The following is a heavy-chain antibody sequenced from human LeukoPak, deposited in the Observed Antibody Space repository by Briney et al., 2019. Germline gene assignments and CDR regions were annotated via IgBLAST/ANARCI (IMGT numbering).Heavy chain of an antibody. CDR2: ISGSGGST. D-gene: IGHD6-19*01. CDR3: AKDREHSSGRYYFDY. Sequence: PGGTLRLSCAASGFTFSSYGMSWVRQAPGKGLEWVSAISGSGGSTYYADSVKGRFTISRDNSKNTLYLQMNSLRAEDTAVYYCAKDREHSSGRYYFDYWGQGTLVTVSS. V-gene: IGHV3-23*01. J-gene: IGHJ4*02. CDR1: GFTFSSYG.